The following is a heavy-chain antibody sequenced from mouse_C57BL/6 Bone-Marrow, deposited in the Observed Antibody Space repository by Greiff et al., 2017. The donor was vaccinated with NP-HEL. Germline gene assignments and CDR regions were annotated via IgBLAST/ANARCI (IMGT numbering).Heavy chain of an antibody. Sequence: QVQLQQPGAELVRPGSSVKLSCKASGYTFTSYWMDWVKQRPGQGLEWIGNLYPSDRETHYTQQLKDKATLTVDKSSRTANMQLSSRTSEDSAVYYCARGGDYWGQGTSVAVSS. CDR3: ARGGDY. V-gene: IGHV1-61*01. CDR2: LYPSDRET. CDR1: GYTFTSYW. J-gene: IGHJ4*01.